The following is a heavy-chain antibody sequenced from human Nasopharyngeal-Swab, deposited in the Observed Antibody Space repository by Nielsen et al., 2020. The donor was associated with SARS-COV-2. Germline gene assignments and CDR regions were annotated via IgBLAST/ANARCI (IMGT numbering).Heavy chain of an antibody. CDR3: ARRDYDFWSGFNGYYYGMDV. J-gene: IGHJ6*02. CDR1: GGSISSSSYY. V-gene: IGHV4-39*01. CDR2: IYYSGST. Sequence: SETLSLTCTVSGGSISSSSYYWGWIRQPPGKGLEWIGSIYYSGSTYYNPSLKSRVTISVDMSKNQFSLKLSSVTAADTAVYYCARRDYDFWSGFNGYYYGMDVWGQGTTVTVSS. D-gene: IGHD3-3*01.